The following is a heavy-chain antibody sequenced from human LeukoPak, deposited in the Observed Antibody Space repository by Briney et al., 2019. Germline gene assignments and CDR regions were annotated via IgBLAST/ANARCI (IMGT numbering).Heavy chain of an antibody. Sequence: PETLSLTCTVSGGSISSYYWSWIRQPPGKGLEWIGYIYYSGSTNYNPSLKSRVTISVDTSKNQFSLKLSSVTAADTAVYYCARGEYSNDYWGQGTLVTVSS. CDR3: ARGEYSNDY. CDR1: GGSISSYY. CDR2: IYYSGST. J-gene: IGHJ4*02. D-gene: IGHD4-11*01. V-gene: IGHV4-59*01.